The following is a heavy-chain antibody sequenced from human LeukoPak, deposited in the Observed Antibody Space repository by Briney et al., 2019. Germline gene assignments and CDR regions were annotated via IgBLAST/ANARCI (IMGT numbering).Heavy chain of an antibody. Sequence: GGSLRLYCAASGFTFSSYAMTRVRQAPGKGLEWVSTILPGGGDTYYADSVKGRFTISRDTSKNTLYLQMNTLRVEDTAVYYCAKAWPAAGTFDSWGQGSLVTVSS. CDR2: ILPGGGDT. CDR3: AKAWPAAGTFDS. J-gene: IGHJ4*02. D-gene: IGHD6-13*01. CDR1: GFTFSSYA. V-gene: IGHV3-23*01.